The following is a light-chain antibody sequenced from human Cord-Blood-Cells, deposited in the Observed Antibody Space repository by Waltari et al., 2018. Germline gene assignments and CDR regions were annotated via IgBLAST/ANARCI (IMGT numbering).Light chain of an antibody. CDR3: SSYAGSNNYV. Sequence: QSALTQPPSASGSPGQSVTISCTGYNYVSWYQQHPGKAPKLMIYEVSKRPSGVPDRFSGSKAGNTASLTVSGLQAEDEADYYCSSYAGSNNYVVGTGTKVTVL. J-gene: IGLJ1*01. CDR2: EVS. CDR1: YNY. V-gene: IGLV2-8*01.